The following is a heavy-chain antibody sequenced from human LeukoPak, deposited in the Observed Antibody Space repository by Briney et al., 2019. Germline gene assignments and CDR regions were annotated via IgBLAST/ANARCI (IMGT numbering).Heavy chain of an antibody. Sequence: GGSLRLSCAASGFTFSSYSMNWVRQAPGKGLEWVSSISSSSSYIYYADSVKGRFTISRDNAKNSLYLQMNSLGAEDTAVYYCARVRMIGDAFDIWGQGTMVTVSS. J-gene: IGHJ3*02. D-gene: IGHD3-16*01. V-gene: IGHV3-21*01. CDR2: ISSSSSYI. CDR3: ARVRMIGDAFDI. CDR1: GFTFSSYS.